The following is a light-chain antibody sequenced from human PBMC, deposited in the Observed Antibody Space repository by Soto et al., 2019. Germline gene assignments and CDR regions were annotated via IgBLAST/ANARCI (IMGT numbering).Light chain of an antibody. J-gene: IGKJ1*01. CDR1: QSVSNSY. V-gene: IGKV3-20*01. CDR3: QQYVRSPWA. CDR2: GAS. Sequence: EIVLTQSPGTLSLSPGERATLSCRASQSVSNSYLAWYQQKPGQAPRLLIYGASSRATGIPDRFSGSGSGTDFTLTISRLEPEDFAVYYCQQYVRSPWAFGQGTKVDIK.